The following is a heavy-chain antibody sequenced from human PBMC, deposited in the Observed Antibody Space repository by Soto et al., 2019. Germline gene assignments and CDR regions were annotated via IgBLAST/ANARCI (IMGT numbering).Heavy chain of an antibody. CDR1: GVSMRNSY. V-gene: IGHV4-4*07. D-gene: IGHD2-2*01. CDR2: ISTIGNT. J-gene: IGHJ5*02. CDR3: ARGGRVPALGDP. Sequence: QVQLEESGPGLVKPSETLSLICSVSGVSMRNSYWTWIRQSAGKGLEWIGRISTIGNTNYNPSLNSRLTMSVATTKYQVSLNLTSVTAADTAVYYCARGGRVPALGDPWGQGTLVTVSS.